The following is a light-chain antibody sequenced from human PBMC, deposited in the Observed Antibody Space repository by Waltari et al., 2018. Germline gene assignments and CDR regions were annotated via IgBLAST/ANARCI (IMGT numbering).Light chain of an antibody. CDR3: SSYTSSSTLYV. V-gene: IGLV2-14*03. CDR1: SGDIGHYDY. J-gene: IGLJ1*01. Sequence: QSALTQPASVSGSPGQSITISCTGPSGDIGHYDYVSGYQQHPGKAPKVIIYDVSTRPSGVSNRFSGSKSGNTASLTISGLQAEDEADYFCSSYTSSSTLYVFGTGTKVTVL. CDR2: DVS.